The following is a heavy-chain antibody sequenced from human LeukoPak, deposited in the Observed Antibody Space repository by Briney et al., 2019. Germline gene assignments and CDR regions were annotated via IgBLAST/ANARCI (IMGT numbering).Heavy chain of an antibody. CDR2: ISWNSGSI. Sequence: GGSLGLSCAASGFTFDDYAMHWVRQAPGKGLEWVSGISWNSGSIGYADSVKGRFTVSRENAKNSLYLRMNNLRAEDTAVYFCSRGGPLAGYAFDIWGPGTMVTVSS. CDR3: SRGGPLAGYAFDI. CDR1: GFTFDDYA. J-gene: IGHJ3*02. V-gene: IGHV3-9*01. D-gene: IGHD3-16*01.